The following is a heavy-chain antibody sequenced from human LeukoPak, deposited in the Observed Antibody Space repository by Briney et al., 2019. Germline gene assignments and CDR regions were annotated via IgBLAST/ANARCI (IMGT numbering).Heavy chain of an antibody. D-gene: IGHD3-10*01. CDR1: GFTFSNSW. CDR2: IKQDGSEK. CDR3: ARDRGPNTFDY. V-gene: IGHV3-7*01. J-gene: IGHJ4*02. Sequence: GGSLRLSCVASGFTFSNSWMIWVRQAPGKGPEWVASIKQDGSEKYYVDSVKGRFTISKDNAKNSLYLQMNSLRVEDMAIYYCARDRGPNTFDYWGQGTLVAVSS.